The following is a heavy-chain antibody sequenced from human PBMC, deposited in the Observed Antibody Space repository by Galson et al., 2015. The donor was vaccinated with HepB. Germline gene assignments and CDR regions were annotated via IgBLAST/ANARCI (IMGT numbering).Heavy chain of an antibody. D-gene: IGHD2-15*01. CDR2: ISAYNNNT. CDR1: GYTFISYG. Sequence: SVKVSCKASGYTFISYGISWVRQAPGQGLEWMGWISAYNNNTNYAQKLQGRVTMTADTSTSTAYMELRSLRSDDTAVYYCARDGISGDFVVVVPATPDPTYYHYGMYVWGEGTTVTVSS. CDR3: ARDGISGDFVVVVPATPDPTYYHYGMYV. J-gene: IGHJ6*04. V-gene: IGHV1-18*04.